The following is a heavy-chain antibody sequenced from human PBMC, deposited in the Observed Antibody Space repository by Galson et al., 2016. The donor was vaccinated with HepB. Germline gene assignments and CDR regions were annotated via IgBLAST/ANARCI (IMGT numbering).Heavy chain of an antibody. V-gene: IGHV1-69*06. CDR3: AISRGTGGYPQYFDY. Sequence: SVKVSCKASGGSFSSFGTSWVRQAPGQGPEWMGEIIPFFGTTNYAPKFQGRVTISADISTSTVYMEMSSLTPDDTAMYYSAISRGTGGYPQYFDYWGQGILVTVSS. J-gene: IGHJ4*02. CDR2: IIPFFGTT. D-gene: IGHD2-8*02. CDR1: GGSFSSFG.